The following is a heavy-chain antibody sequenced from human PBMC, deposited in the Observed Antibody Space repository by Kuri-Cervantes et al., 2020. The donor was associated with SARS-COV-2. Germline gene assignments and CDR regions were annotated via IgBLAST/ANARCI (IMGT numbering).Heavy chain of an antibody. CDR1: GGSISSHY. D-gene: IGHD3-16*01. Sequence: GSLRLSCTVSGGSISSHYWSWIRQPPGKGLEWIGSVYRSGSTYNNPSLESRVTILVDTSKNQFSLRLSSVTAADTAVYFCARDLLGFVRGFDLWGRGALVTVSS. V-gene: IGHV4-4*08. CDR2: VYRSGST. CDR3: ARDLLGFVRGFDL. J-gene: IGHJ2*01.